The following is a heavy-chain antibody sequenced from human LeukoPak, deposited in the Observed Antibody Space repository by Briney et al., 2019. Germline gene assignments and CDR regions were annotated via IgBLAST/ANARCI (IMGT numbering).Heavy chain of an antibody. CDR2: INPQNGDT. Sequence: GASVKVSCKTSGYKFTDYYLHWLRQAPGQGLEWVGWINPQNGDTRYAQKILGRITLTRDTSITTGYMELDRLRSDDTAVYYCARGSSIEAGSWPNWGRGTQVTVSS. V-gene: IGHV1-2*02. J-gene: IGHJ4*02. D-gene: IGHD6-13*01. CDR3: ARGSSIEAGSWPN. CDR1: GYKFTDYY.